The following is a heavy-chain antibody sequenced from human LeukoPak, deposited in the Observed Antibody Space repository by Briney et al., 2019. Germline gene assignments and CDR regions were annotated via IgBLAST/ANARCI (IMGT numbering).Heavy chain of an antibody. Sequence: SVTVSCTASGGTFSSYAISWVRQAPGQGLEWMGGIIPIFGTANYAQKFQGRVTITTDESTSTAYMELSSLRSEDTAVYYCARILTPPESYYYYYMDVWGKGTTVTVSS. CDR1: GGTFSSYA. J-gene: IGHJ6*03. V-gene: IGHV1-69*05. CDR3: ARILTPPESYYYYYMDV. CDR2: IIPIFGTA.